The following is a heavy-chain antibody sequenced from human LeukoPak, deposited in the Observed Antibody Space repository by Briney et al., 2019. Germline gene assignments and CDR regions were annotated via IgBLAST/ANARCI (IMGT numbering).Heavy chain of an antibody. Sequence: GGSLRLSCAASGFTFSSYVMNWVRQAPGKGLEWVSYISSSGSTKYYADSVKGRFTISRDNAKNSLYLQMNSLRAEDTAVYYCVRWGYHDSSAQDWGQGTLVTVSS. CDR1: GFTFSSYV. V-gene: IGHV3-48*03. J-gene: IGHJ4*02. CDR2: ISSSGSTK. D-gene: IGHD3-22*01. CDR3: VRWGYHDSSAQD.